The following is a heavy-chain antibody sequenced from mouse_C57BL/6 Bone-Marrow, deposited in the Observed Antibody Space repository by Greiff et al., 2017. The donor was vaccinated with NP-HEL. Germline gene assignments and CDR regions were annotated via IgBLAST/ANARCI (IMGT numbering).Heavy chain of an antibody. D-gene: IGHD1-1*01. V-gene: IGHV5-9-1*02. Sequence: EVKLVESGEGLVKPGGSLKLSCAASGFTFSSYAMSWVRQTPEKRLEWVAYISRGGDYIYYADTVKGRFTISRDNARNTLYLQMSSLKSEDAAMYYCTRDRDYGSFAYWGQGTLVTVSA. J-gene: IGHJ3*01. CDR2: ISRGGDYI. CDR3: TRDRDYGSFAY. CDR1: GFTFSSYA.